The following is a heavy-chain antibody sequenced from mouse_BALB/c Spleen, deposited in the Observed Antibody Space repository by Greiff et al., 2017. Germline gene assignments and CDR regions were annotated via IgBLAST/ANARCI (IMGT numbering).Heavy chain of an antibody. CDR1: GFTFSDYG. CDR2: ISNLAYSI. J-gene: IGHJ1*01. Sequence: EVQLVESGGGLVQPGGSRKLSCAASGFTFSDYGMAWVRQAPGKGPEWVAFISNLAYSIYYADTVTGRFTISRENAKNTLYLEMSSLRSEDTAMYYCARVITTVVAPRYFDVWGAGTTVTVSS. V-gene: IGHV5-15*02. CDR3: ARVITTVVAPRYFDV. D-gene: IGHD1-1*01.